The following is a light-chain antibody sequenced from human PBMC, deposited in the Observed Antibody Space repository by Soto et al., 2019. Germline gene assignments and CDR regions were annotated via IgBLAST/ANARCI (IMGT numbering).Light chain of an antibody. CDR2: GAS. CDR1: QSVSSSY. J-gene: IGKJ2*01. Sequence: EIVLTQSPGTLSLSPGERATLSCRASQSVSSSYLAWYQQKPGQAPRLLIYGASSRATGIPDRFSGSGSGTDFTLTISRLEPEELAVYSCQQYGSSYRYTFGQGTKLEVK. CDR3: QQYGSSYRYT. V-gene: IGKV3-20*01.